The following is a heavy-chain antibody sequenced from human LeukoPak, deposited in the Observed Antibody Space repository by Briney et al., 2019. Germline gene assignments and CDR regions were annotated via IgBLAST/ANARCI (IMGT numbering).Heavy chain of an antibody. Sequence: GGSLRLSCAASGFTFSNYWMHWVRQAPGKGLGWVSVIYSADSAYYTDSVRCGCTIPSANSKNTLYLLLNSVTADDTAVYYCAREVGGGATNCFYYWGRGT. V-gene: IGHV3-53*05. CDR1: GFTFSNYW. J-gene: IGHJ4*02. CDR3: AREVGGGATNCFYY. D-gene: IGHD1-26*01. CDR2: IYSADSA.